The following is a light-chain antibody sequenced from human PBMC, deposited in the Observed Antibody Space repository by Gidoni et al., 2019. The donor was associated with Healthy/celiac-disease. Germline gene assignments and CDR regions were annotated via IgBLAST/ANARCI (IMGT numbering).Light chain of an antibody. J-gene: IGKJ1*01. V-gene: IGKV3-20*01. CDR3: QQYGSSPRT. CDR2: GAT. Sequence: EIVLTQSPGTLSLSPGERATLSCRASQSVSSSYLAWYQQKPGQAPRLLIYGATSRATGIPDRLSGSGSGTDFTLTISRLEPEDVAVYYCQQYGSSPRTFGQGTKVEIK. CDR1: QSVSSSY.